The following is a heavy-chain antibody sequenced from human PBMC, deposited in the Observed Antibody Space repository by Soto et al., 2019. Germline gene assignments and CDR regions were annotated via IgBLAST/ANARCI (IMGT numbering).Heavy chain of an antibody. Sequence: SETLSLTCTVSGGSISSYYWSWIRQPPGKGLEWIGYIYYSGSTNYNPSLKSRVTISVDTSKNQFSLKLSSVTAADTAVYYCARFDVDTAMVHGNYYYYGMDVWGQGTTVTVSS. CDR1: GGSISSYY. CDR3: ARFDVDTAMVHGNYYYYGMDV. D-gene: IGHD5-18*01. J-gene: IGHJ6*02. CDR2: IYYSGST. V-gene: IGHV4-59*01.